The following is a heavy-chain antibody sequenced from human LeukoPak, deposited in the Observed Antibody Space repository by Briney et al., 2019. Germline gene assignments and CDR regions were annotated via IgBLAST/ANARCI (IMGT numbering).Heavy chain of an antibody. Sequence: PSETLSLTCTVSGGSISSSSYYWGWIRQPLGKGLEWIGTVYYSGSTYYNPSLKSRVTISVDTSKNQFSLKLSSVTAADTVVYYCARDRDSGYEENWFDPWGQGTLVTVSS. CDR1: GGSISSSSYY. V-gene: IGHV4-39*07. D-gene: IGHD5-12*01. CDR2: VYYSGST. CDR3: ARDRDSGYEENWFDP. J-gene: IGHJ5*02.